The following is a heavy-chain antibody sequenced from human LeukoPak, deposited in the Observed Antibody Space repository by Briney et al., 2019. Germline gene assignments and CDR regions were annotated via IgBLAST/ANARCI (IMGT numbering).Heavy chain of an antibody. Sequence: SETLSLTCTVSAGSLTGNYWSWIRQPPGKGLEWIGYIYYSGSTSYHPSLKSRVTLSVDTSKNQFSLKLRSVTAADTAVYFCARAGTYDTIAYYYDYWGQGTLVTVSA. V-gene: IGHV4-59*01. D-gene: IGHD3-22*01. CDR2: IYYSGST. J-gene: IGHJ4*02. CDR1: AGSLTGNY. CDR3: ARAGTYDTIAYYYDY.